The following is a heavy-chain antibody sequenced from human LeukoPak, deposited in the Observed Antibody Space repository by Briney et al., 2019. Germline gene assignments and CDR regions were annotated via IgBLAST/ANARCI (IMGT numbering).Heavy chain of an antibody. V-gene: IGHV4-34*01. Sequence: GSLRLSCAASAFTFSNYGMTWVRQAPGKGLEWIGEINHSGSTNYNPSLKSRVTISVDTSKNQFSLKLSSVTAADTAVYYCARAGGGLLWFGELFLFAFDIWGQGTMVTVSS. CDR1: AFTFSNYG. CDR3: ARAGGGLLWFGELFLFAFDI. D-gene: IGHD3-10*01. CDR2: INHSGST. J-gene: IGHJ3*02.